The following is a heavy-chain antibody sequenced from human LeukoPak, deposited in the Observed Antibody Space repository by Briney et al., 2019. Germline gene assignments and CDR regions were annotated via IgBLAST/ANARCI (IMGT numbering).Heavy chain of an antibody. Sequence: GGSLRLSCAVSGFTFSNAWMNWVRQAPGKGLEWVGRIKSKTDGGTIDYAAPVKGRFTILRDDSKNTLYLQVISLKTEDTAVYYCTTNYYDSTGFDYWGQGTLVTVSS. V-gene: IGHV3-15*07. D-gene: IGHD3-22*01. CDR2: IKSKTDGGTI. CDR3: TTNYYDSTGFDY. CDR1: GFTFSNAW. J-gene: IGHJ4*02.